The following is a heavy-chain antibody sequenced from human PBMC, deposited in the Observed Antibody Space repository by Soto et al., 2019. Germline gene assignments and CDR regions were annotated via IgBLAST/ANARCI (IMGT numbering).Heavy chain of an antibody. CDR1: GASITSSGYF. D-gene: IGHD3-9*01. V-gene: IGHV4-39*01. CDR2: SYYSGST. J-gene: IGHJ6*02. CDR3: ARHVMTGPYNYYCSGLDV. Sequence: QLQLRESGPGLVKPSETLSLTCSVSGASITSSGYFWGWVRQPPGKGLEWIGKSYYSGSTYYNPSLHGRVTMSVDTSQNQFSLNLSSVTAADTAVYFCARHVMTGPYNYYCSGLDVWGQGTTVTISS.